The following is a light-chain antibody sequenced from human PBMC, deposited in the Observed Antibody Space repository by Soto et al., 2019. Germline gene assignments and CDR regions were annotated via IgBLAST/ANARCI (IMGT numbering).Light chain of an antibody. J-gene: IGKJ4*01. Sequence: DIVMTQSPDSLAVSLGERATINCKSSQSVLYSSNNKNYLAWYQQKPGQPPKLLIYWASTRESGVPDRFSGSGSETDVTLTISSLQAEDVAVYYCEQYCSTPITFGGGTKVEIK. CDR3: EQYCSTPIT. CDR2: WAS. V-gene: IGKV4-1*01. CDR1: QSVLYSSNNKNY.